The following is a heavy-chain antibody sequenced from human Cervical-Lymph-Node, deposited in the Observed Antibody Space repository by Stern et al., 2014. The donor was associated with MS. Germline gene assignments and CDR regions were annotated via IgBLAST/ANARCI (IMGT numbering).Heavy chain of an antibody. CDR3: ARGEKQWLSLWDY. Sequence: QVQLVESGAEVEKPGSSVTVSCKASGGTFSSYAISWVRQAPGQGLEWMGGIIPIFGNANYAQKFQVRVTITADESTSTDYMELSSLRSEDTAVYYCARGEKQWLSLWDYWGQGTLVTVSS. D-gene: IGHD6-19*01. CDR2: IIPIFGNA. CDR1: GGTFSSYA. V-gene: IGHV1-69*01. J-gene: IGHJ4*02.